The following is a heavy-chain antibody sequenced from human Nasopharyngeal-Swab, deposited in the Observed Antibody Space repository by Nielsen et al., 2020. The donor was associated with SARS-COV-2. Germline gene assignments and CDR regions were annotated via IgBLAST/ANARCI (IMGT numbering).Heavy chain of an antibody. Sequence: GESLKISCAASGFTFSSYGMHWVRQAPGKGLEWVAVIWYDGSNKYYADSVKGRFTISRDNSKNTLHLQMNSLRTGDTAVYYCARSRYSGYDFPYMDVWGKGTTVTVSS. D-gene: IGHD5-12*01. J-gene: IGHJ6*03. CDR3: ARSRYSGYDFPYMDV. V-gene: IGHV3-33*01. CDR1: GFTFSSYG. CDR2: IWYDGSNK.